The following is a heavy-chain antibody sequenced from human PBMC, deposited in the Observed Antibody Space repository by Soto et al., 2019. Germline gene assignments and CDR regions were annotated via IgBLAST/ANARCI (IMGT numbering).Heavy chain of an antibody. CDR1: GGTFSSYA. CDR3: ARREGIEMATIFYFDY. V-gene: IGHV1-69*13. J-gene: IGHJ4*02. Sequence: SVKVSCKASGGTFSSYAISWVRQAPGQGLEWMGGIIPIFGTANYAQKFQGRVTITADESTSTAYMELSSLRSEDTAVYYCARREGIEMATIFYFDYWGQGTLVTVSS. D-gene: IGHD5-12*01. CDR2: IIPIFGTA.